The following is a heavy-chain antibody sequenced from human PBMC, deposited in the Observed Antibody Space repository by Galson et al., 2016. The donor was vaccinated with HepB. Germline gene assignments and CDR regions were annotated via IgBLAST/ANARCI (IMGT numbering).Heavy chain of an antibody. V-gene: IGHV4-4*02. J-gene: IGHJ5*02. D-gene: IGHD3/OR15-3a*01. CDR1: GGSISSSNW. CDR2: IYHSGTT. CDR3: ARDDVETLGFRGLANWFDP. Sequence: SETLSLTCAVSGGSISSSNWWNWVRQPPGQGLEWIGEIYHSGTTNYNPSLKSRVTISVDKPKNQFSLNLSSVTAADTAVYYCARDDVETLGFRGLANWFDPWGQGTLVTVSS.